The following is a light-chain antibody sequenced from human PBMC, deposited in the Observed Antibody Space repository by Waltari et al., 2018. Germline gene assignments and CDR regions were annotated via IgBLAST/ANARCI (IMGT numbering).Light chain of an antibody. CDR3: QQGNSYPYS. V-gene: IGKV1-13*02. J-gene: IGKJ2*03. CDR2: YAN. CDR1: QGISSY. Sequence: IQMSQSPSSLSASVGDRVTITCRASQGISSYLNWYQQKPGKAPKLLIYYANSLASGVPSRFSGSGSGTEFTLTISSLQPEDFATYYCQQGNSYPYSFGQGTRVEIK.